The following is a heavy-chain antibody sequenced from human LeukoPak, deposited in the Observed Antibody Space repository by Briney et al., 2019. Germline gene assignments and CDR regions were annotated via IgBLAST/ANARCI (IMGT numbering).Heavy chain of an antibody. D-gene: IGHD2-15*01. Sequence: SETLSLTCAVYGGSSSGYYWSWIRQSPEKGLEWIGETKHSGVTNYNPSLKSRLTMSVDTSKTQFSLRLTSVTAADTAVYYCARKSIEVSGRQPYDYWGQGTLVTVSS. V-gene: IGHV4-34*01. J-gene: IGHJ4*02. CDR1: GGSSSGYY. CDR3: ARKSIEVSGRQPYDY. CDR2: TKHSGVT.